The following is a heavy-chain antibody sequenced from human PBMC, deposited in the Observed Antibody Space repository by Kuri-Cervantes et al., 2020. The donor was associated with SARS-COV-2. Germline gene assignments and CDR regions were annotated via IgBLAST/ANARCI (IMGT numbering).Heavy chain of an antibody. V-gene: IGHV3-30*01. CDR3: AMHSLRFLEWFYYYYGMDV. Sequence: GESLKISCAASGFTFSSYAMHWVRQAPGKGLEWVAVISYDGSNKYYADSVKGRFTISRDNSKNTLYLQMNSLRAEDTAVYYCAMHSLRFLEWFYYYYGMDVWGQGTTVTVSS. CDR2: ISYDGSNK. J-gene: IGHJ6*02. D-gene: IGHD3-3*01. CDR1: GFTFSSYA.